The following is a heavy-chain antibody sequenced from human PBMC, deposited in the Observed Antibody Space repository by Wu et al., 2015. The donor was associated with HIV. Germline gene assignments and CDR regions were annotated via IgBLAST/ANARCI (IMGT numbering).Heavy chain of an antibody. CDR3: ARVQFDPNYYTYFDL. J-gene: IGHJ5*01. CDR1: YILTSNP. CDR2: MNPRNGYI. Sequence: LVQSGPEAKRPGASVKVSCKASYILTSNPIGWVRQAPGQRLEWMGWMNPRNGYIKPAQRFQGRITMSTTNSAHTAYMELKNLTSDDTAIYFCARVQFDPNYYTYFDLWGQGTLVTVSS. V-gene: IGHV1-18*01. D-gene: IGHD4/OR15-4a*01.